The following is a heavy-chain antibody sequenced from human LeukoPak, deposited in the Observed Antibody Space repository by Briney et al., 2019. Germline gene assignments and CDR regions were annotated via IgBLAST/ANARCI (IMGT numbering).Heavy chain of an antibody. Sequence: GSLRLSCAASGFTFSSYSMNWVRQAPGKGLEWVSSISSSSSYIYYADSVKGRFTISRDNAKNSLYLQMNSLRAEDTAVYYCASIVVVPGSGMDVWGQGTTVTVSS. CDR2: ISSSSSYI. CDR3: ASIVVVPGSGMDV. J-gene: IGHJ6*02. V-gene: IGHV3-21*01. D-gene: IGHD2-2*01. CDR1: GFTFSSYS.